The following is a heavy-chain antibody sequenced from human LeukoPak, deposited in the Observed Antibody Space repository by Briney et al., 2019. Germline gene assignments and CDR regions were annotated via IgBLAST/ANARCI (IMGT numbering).Heavy chain of an antibody. CDR3: ARVSYRDYYFDY. CDR2: IYYSGGT. J-gene: IGHJ4*02. V-gene: IGHV4-59*08. CDR1: GGSISSYY. D-gene: IGHD3-16*02. Sequence: SETLSLTCTVSGGSISSYYWSWIRQPPGKGLEWIGYIYYSGGTNYNPSLKSRVTISVDTSKNQFSLKLSSVTAADTAVYYCARVSYRDYYFDYWGQGTLVTVSS.